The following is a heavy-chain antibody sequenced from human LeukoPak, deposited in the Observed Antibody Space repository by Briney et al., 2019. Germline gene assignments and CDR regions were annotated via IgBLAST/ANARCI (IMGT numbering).Heavy chain of an antibody. J-gene: IGHJ3*02. CDR2: IYSGGST. V-gene: IGHV3-53*01. Sequence: GGSLRLSCAASGFAFSSYSMNWVRQAPGKGLEWVSVIYSGGSTYYADSVKGRFTISRDNSKNTLYLQMNSLRAEDTAVYYCARSGSYSDAFDIWGQGTMVTVSS. CDR3: ARSGSYSDAFDI. CDR1: GFAFSSYS. D-gene: IGHD1-26*01.